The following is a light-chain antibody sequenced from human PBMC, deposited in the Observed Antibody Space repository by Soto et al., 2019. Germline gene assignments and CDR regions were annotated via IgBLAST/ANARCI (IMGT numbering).Light chain of an antibody. CDR3: QKYNSAPLT. J-gene: IGKJ4*01. CDR2: TAS. Sequence: AIQMTQAPSSRSASVGDRVIITCRASQAIRNDLCWYQQKTGKAPTLLIYTASTFQSGVPSRFSGSGSGADFTLTTSSLQPQDVATYYCQKYNSAPLTFGGGTKVDIK. V-gene: IGKV1-6*01. CDR1: QAIRND.